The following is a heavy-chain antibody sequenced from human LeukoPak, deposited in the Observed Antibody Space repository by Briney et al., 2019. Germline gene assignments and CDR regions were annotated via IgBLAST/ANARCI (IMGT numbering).Heavy chain of an antibody. J-gene: IGHJ4*02. D-gene: IGHD2-8*01. CDR1: GYTFTGYY. CDR3: ARVGLDIVLMVYAHFDY. Sequence: ASVKVSCKASGYTFTGYYMHWVRQAPGQGLEWMGWINPNSGGTNYAQKFQGRVTMTRDTSISTAYMELSRLRSDDTAVYYCARVGLDIVLMVYAHFDYWGQGTLVTVSS. CDR2: INPNSGGT. V-gene: IGHV1-2*02.